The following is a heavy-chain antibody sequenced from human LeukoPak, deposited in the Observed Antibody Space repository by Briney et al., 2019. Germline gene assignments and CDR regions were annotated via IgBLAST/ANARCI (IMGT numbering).Heavy chain of an antibody. CDR1: GGSISSGSYY. V-gene: IGHV4-61*02. CDR2: IYTSGST. D-gene: IGHD6-6*01. Sequence: SETLSLTCTVSGGSISSGSYYWSWIRQPAGKGLEWIGRIYTSGSTNYNPSLKSRVTMSLDTSKNQFSLKLSSVTAADTAVYYCARDPPIAARPVYWGQGTLVTVSS. CDR3: ARDPPIAARPVY. J-gene: IGHJ4*02.